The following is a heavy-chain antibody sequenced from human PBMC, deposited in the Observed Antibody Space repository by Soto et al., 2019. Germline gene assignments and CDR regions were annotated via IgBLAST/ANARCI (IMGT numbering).Heavy chain of an antibody. CDR2: IYYTGAA. D-gene: IGHD2-21*01. J-gene: IGHJ4*02. V-gene: IGHV4-31*03. CDR1: GGSIDTGGFY. CDR3: ASGTFNDISFDS. Sequence: SETLSLTCSVSGGSIDTGGFYWSWARQLPGKGLQWIGYIYYTGAAYYNPALKSRVVISLDTSANQFSLSLTSLTAADTAVYYCASGTFNDISFDSWGQGRLVTVSS.